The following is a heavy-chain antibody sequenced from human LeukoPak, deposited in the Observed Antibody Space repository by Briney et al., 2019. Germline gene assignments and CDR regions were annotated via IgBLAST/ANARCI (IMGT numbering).Heavy chain of an antibody. D-gene: IGHD2-15*01. V-gene: IGHV3-53*01. CDR3: ATGTGYCSGGNCYDY. Sequence: GGSLRLSCAASGFTVSSNYMSWVRQAPGKGLEWVSVIYSGGSTYYADSVKGRFTISRDNSKNTLYLQMNSLSAEDTAVYYCATGTGYCSGGNCYDYWGQGTLVTVSS. CDR2: IYSGGST. CDR1: GFTVSSNY. J-gene: IGHJ4*02.